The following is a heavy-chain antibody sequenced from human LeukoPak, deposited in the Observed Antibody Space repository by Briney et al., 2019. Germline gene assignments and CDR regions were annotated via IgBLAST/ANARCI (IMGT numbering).Heavy chain of an antibody. CDR3: AREDGSDTAMVR. Sequence: GGSLRLSCAASGFTFSSYWMSWVRQAPGKGLEWVANINQDGSEQYYVDSVKGRFTISRDNTKNSLYLQMNSLRAEDTAVYYCAREDGSDTAMVRWGQGTLVTVSS. V-gene: IGHV3-7*01. D-gene: IGHD5-18*01. CDR2: INQDGSEQ. CDR1: GFTFSSYW. J-gene: IGHJ4*02.